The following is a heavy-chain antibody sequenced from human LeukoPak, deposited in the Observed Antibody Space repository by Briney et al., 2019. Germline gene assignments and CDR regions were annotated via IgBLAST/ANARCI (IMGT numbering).Heavy chain of an antibody. J-gene: IGHJ6*02. V-gene: IGHV3-33*01. CDR1: GFTFSSYG. D-gene: IGHD6-19*01. CDR3: ARETGIAVAGPDYYGMDV. Sequence: GGSLRLSCAASGFTFSSYGMHWVRQAPGKGLEWVAVIWYDGSNKYYADSVKGRFTISRDNSKNTLYLQMNSLRAEDTAVYYCARETGIAVAGPDYYGMDVWGQGTTVTVSS. CDR2: IWYDGSNK.